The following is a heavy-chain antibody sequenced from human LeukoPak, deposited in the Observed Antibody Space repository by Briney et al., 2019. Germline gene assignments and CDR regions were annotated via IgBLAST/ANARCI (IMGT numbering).Heavy chain of an antibody. CDR3: ARGGGTYSGDY. CDR2: ISSSSSTI. J-gene: IGHJ4*02. D-gene: IGHD1-26*01. V-gene: IGHV3-48*01. Sequence: PGGSLRLSCAASGFTFGSYSTNWVRQAPGKGLEWVSYISSSSSTIYYADSVKGRFTISRDNAKNSLYLQMNSLRAEDTAVYYCARGGGTYSGDYWGQGTLVTVSS. CDR1: GFTFGSYS.